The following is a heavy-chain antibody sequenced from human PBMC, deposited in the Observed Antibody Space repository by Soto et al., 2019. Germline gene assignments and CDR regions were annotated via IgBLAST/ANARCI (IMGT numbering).Heavy chain of an antibody. J-gene: IGHJ5*02. CDR3: ASTIFGGNWFDP. D-gene: IGHD3-3*01. V-gene: IGHV4-59*01. CDR1: VGYISSYY. CDR2: IYYSGST. Sequence: SETLCITCTFSVGYISSYYWSWIRQPPGKGLEWIGYIYYSGSTNYNPSLKSRVTISVDTSKNQFSLKLSSVTAADTAVYYCASTIFGGNWFDPWGQGTMVTVSS.